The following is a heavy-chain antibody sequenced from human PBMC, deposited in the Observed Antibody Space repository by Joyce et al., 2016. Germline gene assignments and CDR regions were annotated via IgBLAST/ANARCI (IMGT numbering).Heavy chain of an antibody. Sequence: QVQLVQSGAELKKPGASVKVSCKVSGYTFTELSMYWVRQAPGKGLEGMGGFEPEDGETIYAQKLQGRVTMTEDTSTDTADMELSSLRAEDTAVYYCATSMRGSYFFDYWGQGTLVTVSS. CDR3: ATSMRGSYFFDY. J-gene: IGHJ4*02. D-gene: IGHD1-26*01. V-gene: IGHV1-24*01. CDR2: FEPEDGET. CDR1: GYTFTELS.